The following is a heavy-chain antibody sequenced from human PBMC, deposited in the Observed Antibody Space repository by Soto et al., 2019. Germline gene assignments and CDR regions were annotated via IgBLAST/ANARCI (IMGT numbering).Heavy chain of an antibody. CDR1: GFTFSSYG. J-gene: IGHJ4*02. CDR2: IWFDGSYK. Sequence: QVQLVESGGGVVQPGRSLRLSCAASGFTFSSYGMHWVRQAPGKGLEWVALIWFDGSYKYYADSVKGRFTISRDNSKNTLYLQMNSLRAEDTAVYYCARDGEWELLTRSHYFDYWGQGTLVTVSS. CDR3: ARDGEWELLTRSHYFDY. V-gene: IGHV3-33*01. D-gene: IGHD1-26*01.